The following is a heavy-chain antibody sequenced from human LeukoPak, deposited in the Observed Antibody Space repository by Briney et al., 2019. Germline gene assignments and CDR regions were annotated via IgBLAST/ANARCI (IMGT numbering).Heavy chain of an antibody. D-gene: IGHD2-2*01. CDR1: GGPFSGYY. CDR3: ARGRYCSSTSCPFDY. J-gene: IGHJ4*02. V-gene: IGHV4-34*01. CDR2: INHSGST. Sequence: SETLSLTCAVYGGPFSGYYWSWIRQPPGKGLEWIGDINHSGSTNYNPSLKSRVTISVDTSKNQFSLKLSSVTAADTAVYYCARGRYCSSTSCPFDYWGQGTLVTVSS.